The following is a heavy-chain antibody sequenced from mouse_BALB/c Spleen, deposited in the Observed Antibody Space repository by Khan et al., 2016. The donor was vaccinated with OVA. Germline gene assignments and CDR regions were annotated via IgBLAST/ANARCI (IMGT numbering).Heavy chain of an antibody. D-gene: IGHD1-1*01. CDR1: GYTFTDYE. CDR3: TSRVYGSSYGVAY. J-gene: IGHJ3*01. Sequence: VQLQESGAELVRPGASVTLSCKASGYTFTDYELHWVKQTPVHGLEWTGAIDPEADFTAYNQKFKGKATLTADQSSSPAYMELRSLTSEDSAVYYCTSRVYGSSYGVAYWGQGTLVAVA. V-gene: IGHV1-15*01. CDR2: IDPEADFT.